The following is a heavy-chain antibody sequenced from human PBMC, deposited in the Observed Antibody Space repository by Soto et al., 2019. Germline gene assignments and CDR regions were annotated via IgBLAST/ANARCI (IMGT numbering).Heavy chain of an antibody. CDR1: GGSINGGDYH. Sequence: SETLSLTCTVSGGSINGGDYHWTWIRQTPGKGLEWIGAIYYSGSTYYNPSLKSRIRISVDTSKNQFSLKLSSVTAADTAVHYGARDHRSPSGGMDVWGQGTTVTVTS. CDR2: IYYSGST. V-gene: IGHV4-30-4*01. CDR3: ARDHRSPSGGMDV. J-gene: IGHJ6*02.